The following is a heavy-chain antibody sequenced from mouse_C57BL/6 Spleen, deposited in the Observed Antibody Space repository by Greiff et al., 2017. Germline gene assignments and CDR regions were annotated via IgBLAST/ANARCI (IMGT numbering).Heavy chain of an antibody. J-gene: IGHJ4*01. Sequence: QVQLQQPGAELVKPGASVKLSCKASGYTFTSYWMQWVKQRPGQGLEWIGEIDPSDSYTNYNQKFKGKATLTVDPSSSTAYMQLRSLTSEDSAVYYCVRLCYGAMDYWGQGTSVTVSS. CDR3: VRLCYGAMDY. CDR1: GYTFTSYW. CDR2: IDPSDSYT. V-gene: IGHV1-50*01. D-gene: IGHD1-1*01.